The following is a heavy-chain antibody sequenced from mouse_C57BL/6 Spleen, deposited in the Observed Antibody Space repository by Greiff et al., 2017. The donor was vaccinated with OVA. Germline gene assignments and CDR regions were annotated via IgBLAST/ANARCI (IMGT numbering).Heavy chain of an antibody. CDR3: ARGSLRGAMDY. Sequence: QVQLQQSGTELVKPGASVKLSCKASGYTFTSYWMHWVKQRPGQGLEWIGNINPSNGGTNYNEKFKSKATLTVDKSSSTAYMQLSSLTSEDSAVYCCARGSLRGAMDYWGQGTSVTVSS. CDR2: INPSNGGT. D-gene: IGHD1-1*01. CDR1: GYTFTSYW. J-gene: IGHJ4*01. V-gene: IGHV1-53*01.